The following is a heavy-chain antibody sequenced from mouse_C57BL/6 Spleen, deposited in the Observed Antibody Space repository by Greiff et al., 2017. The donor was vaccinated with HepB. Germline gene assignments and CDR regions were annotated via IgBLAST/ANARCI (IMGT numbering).Heavy chain of an antibody. J-gene: IGHJ3*01. CDR1: GYSFTDYN. Sequence: EVQLQESGPELVKPGASVKISCKASGYSFTDYNMNWVKQSNGKSLEWIGVINPNYGTTSYNQKFKGKATLTVDQSSSTAYMQLNSLTSEDSAVYYCARGAYYSNSEGFAYWGQGTLVTVSA. CDR2: INPNYGTT. V-gene: IGHV1-39*01. D-gene: IGHD2-5*01. CDR3: ARGAYYSNSEGFAY.